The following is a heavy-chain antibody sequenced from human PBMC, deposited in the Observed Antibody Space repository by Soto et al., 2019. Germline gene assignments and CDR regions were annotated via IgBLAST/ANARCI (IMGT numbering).Heavy chain of an antibody. CDR3: ARGNCRSTSCYLFMYYYGMDV. Sequence: ASVKVSCKASGYTFTGYYMHWVRQAPGQGLEWMGWINPNSGGTNYAQKFQGRVTMTRDTSISTAYMELSRLRSDDTAVFYYARGNCRSTSCYLFMYYYGMDVWGQGTTVTVSS. V-gene: IGHV1-2*02. J-gene: IGHJ6*02. D-gene: IGHD2-2*01. CDR2: INPNSGGT. CDR1: GYTFTGYY.